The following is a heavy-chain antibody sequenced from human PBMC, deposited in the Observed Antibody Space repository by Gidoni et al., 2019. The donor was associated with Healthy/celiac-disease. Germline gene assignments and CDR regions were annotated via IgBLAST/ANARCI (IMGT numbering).Heavy chain of an antibody. CDR3: AHSPGVDYKNWFDP. Sequence: QITLKESGPTLVQPPQTLTLTCTVSGFSPSTSGVGVGWIRQPPGKALEWLALIYWDDDKRYSPSLTSRLTIPKDTSKNQVVLTMTNMDPVDTATYYCAHSPGVDYKNWFDPWGQGTLVTVSS. CDR1: GFSPSTSGVG. D-gene: IGHD4-4*01. CDR2: IYWDDDK. V-gene: IGHV2-5*02. J-gene: IGHJ5*02.